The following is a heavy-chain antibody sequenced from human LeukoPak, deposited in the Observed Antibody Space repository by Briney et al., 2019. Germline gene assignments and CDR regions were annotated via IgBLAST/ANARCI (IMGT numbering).Heavy chain of an antibody. J-gene: IGHJ5*02. Sequence: SETLSLTCAGYGGSFSRYYWSWIRQPPGKGLQWMGEINHNGSTNNNPSLKSRVTISVDRSKNQFSLKLNSVTAADTAVYYCARASQLVISRRGNWFNPWGQGTLVTVSS. CDR2: INHNGST. CDR3: ARASQLVISRRGNWFNP. D-gene: IGHD6-6*01. CDR1: GGSFSRYY. V-gene: IGHV4-34*01.